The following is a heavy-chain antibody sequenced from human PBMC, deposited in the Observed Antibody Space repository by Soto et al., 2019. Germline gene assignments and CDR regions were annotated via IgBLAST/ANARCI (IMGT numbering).Heavy chain of an antibody. Sequence: GESLKISCAASGFTFSSYAMHWVRQAPGKGLEWVAVISYDGSNKYYADSVKGRFTISRDNSKNTLYLQMNSLRAEDTAVYYCARASSWYHPLDYWGQGTLVTVSS. V-gene: IGHV3-30*04. CDR1: GFTFSSYA. J-gene: IGHJ4*02. CDR3: ARASSWYHPLDY. D-gene: IGHD6-13*01. CDR2: ISYDGSNK.